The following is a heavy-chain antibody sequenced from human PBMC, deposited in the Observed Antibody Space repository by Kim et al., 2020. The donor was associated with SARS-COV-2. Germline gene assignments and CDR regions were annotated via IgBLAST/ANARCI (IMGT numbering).Heavy chain of an antibody. CDR2: IYPGDSDT. D-gene: IGHD2-15*01. CDR1: GYSFTSYW. J-gene: IGHJ4*02. CDR3: ARRGYCSGGSCYFFDY. V-gene: IGHV5-51*01. Sequence: GESLKISCKGSGYSFTSYWIGWVRQMPGKGLEWMGIIYPGDSDTRYSPSFQGQVTISADKSISTAYLQWSSLKASDTAMYYCARRGYCSGGSCYFFDYWGQGTLVTVSS.